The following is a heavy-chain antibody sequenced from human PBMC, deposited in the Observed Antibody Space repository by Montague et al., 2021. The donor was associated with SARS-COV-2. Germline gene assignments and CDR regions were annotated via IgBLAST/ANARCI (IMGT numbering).Heavy chain of an antibody. CDR1: GGSISSSSYY. CDR3: ARDYGDYGSGYYYGMDV. J-gene: IGHJ6*02. CDR2: IYYSGST. V-gene: IGHV4-39*07. Sequence: SETLSLTCTVSGGSISSSSYYWGWIRQPPGKGLEWIGSIYYSGSTYYNPSLKSRVTISVGTSKNQFSLKLSSVTAADTAVYYCARDYGDYGSGYYYGMDVRGQGTTVTVSS. D-gene: IGHD4-17*01.